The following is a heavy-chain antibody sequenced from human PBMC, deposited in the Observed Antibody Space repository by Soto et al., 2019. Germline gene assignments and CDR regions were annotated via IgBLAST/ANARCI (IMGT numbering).Heavy chain of an antibody. D-gene: IGHD3-22*01. CDR2: IIPIFGTA. V-gene: IGHV1-69*01. J-gene: IGHJ6*02. Sequence: QVPLVQSGAEVKKPGSSVKVSCKASGGTFSSYAISWVRQAPGQGLEWMGGIIPIFGTANYAQKFQGRVTITADESTSTAYMELSSLRSEDTAVYYCARASREGYYDSSGYYYYYYGMDVWGQGTTVTVSS. CDR1: GGTFSSYA. CDR3: ARASREGYYDSSGYYYYYYGMDV.